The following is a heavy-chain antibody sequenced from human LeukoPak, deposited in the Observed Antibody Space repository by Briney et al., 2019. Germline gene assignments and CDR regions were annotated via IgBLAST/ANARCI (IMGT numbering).Heavy chain of an antibody. D-gene: IGHD2-15*01. CDR3: ARDGRFGCSGGSCYLVPRSSSMDV. V-gene: IGHV3-7*01. CDR2: MKQDGSET. Sequence: PGGSLRLSCAASGFTFSNYWMSWVRQAPGKGLEWVANMKQDGSETYYVDSVKGRFTISRDNAKNSLYLQMNSLRAEDTAVYYCARDGRFGCSGGSCYLVPRSSSMDVWGKGTTVTISS. J-gene: IGHJ6*03. CDR1: GFTFSNYW.